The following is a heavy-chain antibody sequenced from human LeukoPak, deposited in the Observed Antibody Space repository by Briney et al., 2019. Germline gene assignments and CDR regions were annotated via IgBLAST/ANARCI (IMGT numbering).Heavy chain of an antibody. V-gene: IGHV3-23*01. J-gene: IGHJ4*02. D-gene: IGHD3-10*01. CDR1: GFTFSSYA. CDR3: AKDRAYYGSGSYYYDY. CDR2: ISGSGGST. Sequence: GGSLRLSCAASGFTFSSYAMSWVRQAPGKGLEWVSAISGSGGSTYYADSVKGRFTISRDNSKNTLYLQMNSLRAEDTAVYYCAKDRAYYGSGSYYYDYWGQGTLVTVSS.